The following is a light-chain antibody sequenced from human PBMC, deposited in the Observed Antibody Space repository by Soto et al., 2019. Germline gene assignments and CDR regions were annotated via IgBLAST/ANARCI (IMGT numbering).Light chain of an antibody. V-gene: IGKV1-5*01. CDR1: QSISSW. CDR2: DAS. CDR3: QKYNSYLWT. Sequence: DIQMTQSPTTLSASVGDRITITCRASQSISSWLAWYQHKPGKAPKLLIYDASSLESGVPSRFSGSGSGTEFTLTISSLQPDDFATYYCQKYNSYLWTFGQGTKVEIK. J-gene: IGKJ1*01.